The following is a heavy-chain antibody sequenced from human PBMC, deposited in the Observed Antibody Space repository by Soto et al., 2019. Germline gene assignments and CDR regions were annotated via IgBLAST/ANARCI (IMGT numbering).Heavy chain of an antibody. CDR1: GYSFTCYW. Sequence: PGESLKISCKGSGYSFTCYWIGWVRQMPGKGLEWMGIIYPGDSDTRYSPSFQGQVTISAGKSISTAYLQWSSLKASDTAMYYCARCFLFLKGTGNYYHLDVSAQGTTVTVSS. D-gene: IGHD3-3*01. J-gene: IGHJ6*03. CDR2: IYPGDSDT. V-gene: IGHV5-51*01. CDR3: ARCFLFLKGTGNYYHLDV.